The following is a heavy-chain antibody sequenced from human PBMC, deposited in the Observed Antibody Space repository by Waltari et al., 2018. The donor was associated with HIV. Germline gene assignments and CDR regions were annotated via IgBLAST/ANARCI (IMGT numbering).Heavy chain of an antibody. CDR1: GYTFTATY. J-gene: IGHJ4*02. CDR2: INPNRGGT. Sequence: QVQLVQSGAEVRKPGASVTVSCRASGYTFTATYLHRVRQAPGQGLEWMGWINPNRGGTNYAQKFQGWVTMTRDTSISTAYMELSGLKSDDTALYYCARAYLGAAYYFDFWGQGTLVTVSS. CDR3: ARAYLGAAYYFDF. V-gene: IGHV1-2*04. D-gene: IGHD2-15*01.